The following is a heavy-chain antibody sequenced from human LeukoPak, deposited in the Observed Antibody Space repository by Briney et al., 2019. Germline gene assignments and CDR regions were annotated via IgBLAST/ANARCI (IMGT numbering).Heavy chain of an antibody. CDR3: ASELPSSSWYDY. V-gene: IGHV3-7*01. CDR2: IKKDGSEK. J-gene: IGHJ4*02. CDR1: GFTFSSYG. Sequence: GGSLRLSCAASGFTFSSYGMHWVRQAPGKGLEWVASIKKDGSEKYYVASVRGRLTISRDNAKNSLYLQMNSLRAEDTAVYYCASELPSSSWYDYWGQGTLVTVSS. D-gene: IGHD6-13*01.